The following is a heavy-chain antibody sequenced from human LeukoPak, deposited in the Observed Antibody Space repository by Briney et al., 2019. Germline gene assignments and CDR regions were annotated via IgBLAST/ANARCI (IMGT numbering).Heavy chain of an antibody. J-gene: IGHJ4*02. CDR3: AKDQFGGLYLDY. Sequence: GGSLRLSCAASGFTFSSYAMSWVRQAPGKGLEWVSAISGSGGSTYYADSVKGRFTISRDNSKNTLYLQMNSPRAEDTAVYYCAKDQFGGLYLDYWGQGTLVTVSS. V-gene: IGHV3-23*01. D-gene: IGHD3-10*01. CDR1: GFTFSSYA. CDR2: ISGSGGST.